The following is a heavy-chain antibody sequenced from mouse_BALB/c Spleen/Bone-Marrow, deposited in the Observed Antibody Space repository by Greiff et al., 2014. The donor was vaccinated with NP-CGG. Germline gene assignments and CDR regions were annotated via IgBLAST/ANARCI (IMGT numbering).Heavy chain of an antibody. CDR2: ISSCGSYT. D-gene: IGHD1-1*02. CDR1: GFTFSHFG. J-gene: IGHJ1*01. V-gene: IGHV5-6*01. CDR3: ASPNYYNGSPWCYIDF. Sequence: EVQRVESGGDLVKPGGSLKLSCAASGFTFSHFGMSWVRQTPDKRLEWVATISSCGSYTYYPDSLKGRFTISRDNSKNTLYLQMSSLKSEDTAMYYGASPNYYNGSPWCYIDFWGAGTTVTVSS.